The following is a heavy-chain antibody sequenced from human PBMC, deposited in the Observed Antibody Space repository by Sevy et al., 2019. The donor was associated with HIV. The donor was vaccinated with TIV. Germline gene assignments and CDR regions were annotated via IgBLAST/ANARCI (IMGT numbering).Heavy chain of an antibody. D-gene: IGHD5-18*01. V-gene: IGHV3-21*03. J-gene: IGHJ4*02. CDR1: GFTFSGYT. CDR3: VRAPYISGSVYFDY. CDR2: ISSTSIYI. Sequence: GGSLRLSCTAAGFTFSGYTMNWVRQAPGKGLEWIFSISSTSIYIEYAHAVKGRFTISRDNAKNSLYLQMNSLTAEDTAVYFCVRAPYISGSVYFDYWGQGTLVTVSS.